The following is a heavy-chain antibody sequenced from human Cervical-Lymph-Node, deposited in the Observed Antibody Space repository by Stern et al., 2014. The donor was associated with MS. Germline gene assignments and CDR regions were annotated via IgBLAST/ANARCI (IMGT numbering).Heavy chain of an antibody. D-gene: IGHD2-15*01. CDR3: ARVGGYCSGGSCLALDP. Sequence: HVQLQEAGPGLVRPSETLSLTCTVSNDSLDSFYWSWIRQTPGKGLEWIGSIFYAGPSDYNPSLKSRFAMSRDTPKSQVSLKMSSVTAADTAVYYCARVGGYCSGGSCLALDPWGQGTLVTVSS. CDR2: IFYAGPS. J-gene: IGHJ5*02. CDR1: NDSLDSFY. V-gene: IGHV4-59*01.